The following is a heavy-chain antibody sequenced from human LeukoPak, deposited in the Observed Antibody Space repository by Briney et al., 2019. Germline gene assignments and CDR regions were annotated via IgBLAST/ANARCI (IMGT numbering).Heavy chain of an antibody. V-gene: IGHV3-15*01. D-gene: IGHD3-16*01. CDR2: IKSKTDGGTT. Sequence: PGGSLRLSCAASGFTFSNAWMSWVRQAPGKGLEWVGRIKSKTDGGTTDYAAPVKGRFTISRDDSKNTLYLQMNSLKTEDTAVYYCTTVIHTSLDYYYYYMDVWGKGTTVPVSS. CDR3: TTVIHTSLDYYYYYMDV. CDR1: GFTFSNAW. J-gene: IGHJ6*03.